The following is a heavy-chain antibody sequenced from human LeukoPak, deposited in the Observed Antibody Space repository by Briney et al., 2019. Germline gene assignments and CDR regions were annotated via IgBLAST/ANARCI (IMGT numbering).Heavy chain of an antibody. CDR2: IYYSGST. J-gene: IGHJ3*02. CDR3: ARGRDGYNFGGVAFDI. D-gene: IGHD5-24*01. CDR1: GGSIKSSSYY. Sequence: SETLSLTCTVSGGSIKSSSYYWGWIRQPPGKGLEWVGSIYYSGSTYYNPSLKRRVTISGDMSKNQFSLKLSSVTAADTAVYYCARGRDGYNFGGVAFDIWGQGTMVTVSS. V-gene: IGHV4-39*01.